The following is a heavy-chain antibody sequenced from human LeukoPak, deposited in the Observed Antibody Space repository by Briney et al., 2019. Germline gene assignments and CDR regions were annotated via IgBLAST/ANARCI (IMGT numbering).Heavy chain of an antibody. J-gene: IGHJ5*02. D-gene: IGHD2-2*01. V-gene: IGHV3-66*02. CDR1: GFTVSSNY. CDR2: IYSGGST. CDR3: ARTIVSLASTWFDP. Sequence: GGSLRLSCAASGFTVSSNYMSWVRQAPGKGLEWVSVIYSGGSTYYADSVKGRFTISRDNSKNTLYLQMNSLRAEDTAVYYCARTIVSLASTWFDPWGQGTLVTVSS.